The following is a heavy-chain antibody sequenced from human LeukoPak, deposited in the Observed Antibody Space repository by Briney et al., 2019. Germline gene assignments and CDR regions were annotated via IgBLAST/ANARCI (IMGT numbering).Heavy chain of an antibody. Sequence: GGSLRLSCSASGFTFSSYAMYWVRQAPGKGLEYVSAITSSGGSAYYADSVKGRITISRDNSRNTLYLQMSSLRAEDTAVYYCVGFRATAGLYSGKGTLVTVSS. CDR3: VGFRATAGLY. J-gene: IGHJ4*02. V-gene: IGHV3-64D*06. CDR1: GFTFSSYA. D-gene: IGHD6-13*01. CDR2: ITSSGGSA.